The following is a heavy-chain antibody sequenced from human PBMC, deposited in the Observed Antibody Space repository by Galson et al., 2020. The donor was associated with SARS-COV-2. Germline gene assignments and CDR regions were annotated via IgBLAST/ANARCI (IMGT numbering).Heavy chain of an antibody. D-gene: IGHD6-19*01. CDR1: GFTFNDFC. CDR2: IKGDGSET. V-gene: IGHV3-7*01. CDR3: SREGWQGGY. Sequence: WGSLRLSCDVSGFTFNDFCMSWFRQAPGKGLEWVANIKGDGSETNYADFVMGRFSISKDNAANTLYLQMTSLRVEDSAVYYCSREGWQGGYWGQGTRVTVSS. J-gene: IGHJ4*02.